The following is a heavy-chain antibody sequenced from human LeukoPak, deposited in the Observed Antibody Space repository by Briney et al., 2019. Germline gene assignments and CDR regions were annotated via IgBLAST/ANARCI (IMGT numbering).Heavy chain of an antibody. CDR2: INHSGST. D-gene: IGHD2-15*01. CDR3: ARGRIVVVVAASRAEYFQH. Sequence: SETLSLTCAVYGGSFSGYYWSWIRQPPGKGLEWIGEINHSGSTNYNPSLKSRVTISVGTSKNQFSLKLSSVTAADTAVYYCARGRIVVVVAASRAEYFQHWGQGTLVTVSS. V-gene: IGHV4-34*01. CDR1: GGSFSGYY. J-gene: IGHJ1*01.